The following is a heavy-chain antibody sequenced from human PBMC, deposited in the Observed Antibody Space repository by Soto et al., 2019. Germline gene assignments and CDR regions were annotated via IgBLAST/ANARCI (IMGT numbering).Heavy chain of an antibody. CDR2: INHSGST. D-gene: IGHD3-10*02. J-gene: IGHJ4*02. V-gene: IGHV4-34*01. CDR1: GGSFSGYY. CDR3: CETGLWSGSQY. Sequence: PSETLSLTCAVYGGSFSGYYWSWIRQPPGKGLEWIGEINHSGSTNYNPSLKSRVTISVDTSKNQFSLKLSSVTAADTAVYYCCETGLWSGSQYWGQGTLVTVSS.